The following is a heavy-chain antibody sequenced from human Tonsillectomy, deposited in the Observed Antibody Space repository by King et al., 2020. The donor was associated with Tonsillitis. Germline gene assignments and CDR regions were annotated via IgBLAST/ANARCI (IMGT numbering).Heavy chain of an antibody. Sequence: VQLVESGAEVKKPGESLKISCKGSGYSFTSYWIGWVRQMPGKGLEWMGIIYPGDSDTRYSPSFQGQVTISADKSISTAYLQWSSLKASDTAMYYCARLPEPTYGSGSYYLRGAFDIWGQGTMVTVSS. D-gene: IGHD3-10*01. J-gene: IGHJ3*02. V-gene: IGHV5-51*01. CDR2: IYPGDSDT. CDR1: GYSFTSYW. CDR3: ARLPEPTYGSGSYYLRGAFDI.